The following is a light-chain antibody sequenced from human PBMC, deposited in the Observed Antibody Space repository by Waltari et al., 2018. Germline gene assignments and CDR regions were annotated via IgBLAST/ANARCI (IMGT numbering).Light chain of an antibody. V-gene: IGKV1-9*01. J-gene: IGKJ5*01. CDR2: AVS. CDR3: QQLNSNPPIT. CDR1: QGMSSY. Sequence: DIQLTQSPSFLSASVGDRVTISCRASQGMSSYLAWYQQKPGKAPKLLIYAVSTLQSGVPSRFSGSGSGTEFTLTISSLQPEDFATYYCQQLNSNPPITFGQGTRLEIK.